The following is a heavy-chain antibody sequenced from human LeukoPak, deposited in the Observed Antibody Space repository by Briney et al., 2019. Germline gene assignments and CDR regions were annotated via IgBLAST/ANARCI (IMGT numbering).Heavy chain of an antibody. D-gene: IGHD6-13*01. V-gene: IGHV5-51*01. CDR1: GYTFTNHW. CDR3: ARRGASGLPAAIDY. Sequence: GEPLKISCKGSGYTFTNHWIGWVRQMPGKGLEWMGIVCPGDSDTRYNPSFQGQVTISADKSINTAYLQWNSLKASDTAMYYCARRGASGLPAAIDYWGQGTLVTVSS. CDR2: VCPGDSDT. J-gene: IGHJ4*02.